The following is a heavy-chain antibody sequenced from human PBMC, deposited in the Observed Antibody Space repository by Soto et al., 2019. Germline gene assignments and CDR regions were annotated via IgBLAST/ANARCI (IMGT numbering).Heavy chain of an antibody. J-gene: IGHJ4*02. CDR3: ANYPTTVTSDY. CDR2: ISAYNGNT. Sequence: ASVKVSCKASGYTFTNYGISWVRQAPGQGLEWMGWISAYNGNTNYAQKLQGRVTMTTDTSTSTAYMELRSLRSDDTAVYYCANYPTTVTSDYWGQGTLVTVSS. V-gene: IGHV1-18*01. CDR1: GYTFTNYG. D-gene: IGHD4-17*01.